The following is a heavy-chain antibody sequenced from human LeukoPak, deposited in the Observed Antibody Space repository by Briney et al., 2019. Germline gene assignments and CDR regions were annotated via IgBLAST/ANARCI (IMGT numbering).Heavy chain of an antibody. CDR2: INHSGST. J-gene: IGHJ6*03. CDR1: GGSFSGYY. D-gene: IGHD4-17*01. Sequence: PSETLSLTCAVYGGSFSGYYWSWIRQPPGKGLEWIGEINHSGSTNYNPSLKSRVTISVDTSKNQFSLKLSSVTAADTAVYYCASSTVTTDYYYYYMDVWGKGTTVTISS. V-gene: IGHV4-34*01. CDR3: ASSTVTTDYYYYYMDV.